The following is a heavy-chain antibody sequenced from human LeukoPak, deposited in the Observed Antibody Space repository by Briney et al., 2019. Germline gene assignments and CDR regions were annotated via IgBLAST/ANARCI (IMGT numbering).Heavy chain of an antibody. CDR3: ARDAVIAAYPNDAFDI. CDR2: ISSSSSYI. Sequence: GGSLRLSCAASGFTFSSYSMNWVRQAPGKGLEWVSSISSSSSYIYYADSVKGRFTISRDNAKNSLYLQMSSLRAEDTAVYYCARDAVIAAYPNDAFDIWGQGTMVTVSS. D-gene: IGHD2-21*01. V-gene: IGHV3-21*01. CDR1: GFTFSSYS. J-gene: IGHJ3*02.